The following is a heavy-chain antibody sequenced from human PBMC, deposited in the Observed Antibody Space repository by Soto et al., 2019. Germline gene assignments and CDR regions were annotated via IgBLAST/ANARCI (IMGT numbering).Heavy chain of an antibody. CDR2: IYYSGST. D-gene: IGHD3-3*01. Sequence: SETLSLTCTVSGGSVSSGSDYWSWIRQPPGKGLEWIGYIYYSGSTNYNPSLKSRVTISVDTSKNQFSLKLSSVTAADTAVYYCARGAITIFGVVTRNWFDPWGQGTLVTVSS. J-gene: IGHJ5*02. V-gene: IGHV4-61*01. CDR3: ARGAITIFGVVTRNWFDP. CDR1: GGSVSSGSDY.